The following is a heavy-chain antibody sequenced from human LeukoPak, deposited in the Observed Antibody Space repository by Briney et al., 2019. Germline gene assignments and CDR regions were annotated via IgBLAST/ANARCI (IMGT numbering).Heavy chain of an antibody. V-gene: IGHV4-4*07. D-gene: IGHD5-18*01. Sequence: SETLSLTCTVSGGAVSSYYWNWIRQPAGKRLEWIGRMYISGSTNYNPSLKSRVTLSVDTSKNQFSLKLSSVTAADTAVYYCARSRVDDALVPFDYWGQGTVVTVSS. CDR1: GGAVSSYY. J-gene: IGHJ4*02. CDR3: ARSRVDDALVPFDY. CDR2: MYISGST.